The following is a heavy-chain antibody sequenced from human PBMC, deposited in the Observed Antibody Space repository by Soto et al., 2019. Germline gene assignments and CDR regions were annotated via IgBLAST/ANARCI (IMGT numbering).Heavy chain of an antibody. CDR2: ITGSSSNL. V-gene: IGHV3-23*01. J-gene: IGHJ4*02. D-gene: IGHD3-9*01. Sequence: EVQLLESGGGLEQPGGSLRLSCAASGFTFSDYAMGWVRQAPGKGLEWVTTITGSSSNLYYTDSVKGRFAISRDNSRNILFLQMNSLTAEDTAVYYCAKGGAVYGLLTHDYWGQGTLVTVSS. CDR3: AKGGAVYGLLTHDY. CDR1: GFTFSDYA.